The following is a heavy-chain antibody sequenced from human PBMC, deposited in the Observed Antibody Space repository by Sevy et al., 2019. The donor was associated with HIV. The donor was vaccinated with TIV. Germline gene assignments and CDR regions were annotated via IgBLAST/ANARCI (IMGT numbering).Heavy chain of an antibody. CDR3: TRVGLEECSGTNCSPNDF. D-gene: IGHD2-2*01. CDR2: ISTASSFI. J-gene: IGHJ4*02. CDR1: GLIFSSHT. Sequence: GGSLRLSCTASGLIFSSHTMNWVRQAPGKGLEWVSSISTASSFIYYADSVQGRFTISRDNARKSLYLQMNNLRVEDTAIYYCTRVGLEECSGTNCSPNDFWGQGTLVTVSS. V-gene: IGHV3-21*01.